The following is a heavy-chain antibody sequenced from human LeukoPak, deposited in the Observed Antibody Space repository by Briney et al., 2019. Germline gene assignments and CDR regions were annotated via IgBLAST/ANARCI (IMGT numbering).Heavy chain of an antibody. Sequence: ASVKVSCKASGYTFTSYAMHWVRQAPGQRLEWMGWINAGNGNTKYSQKFQGRVTITRDTSASTAYMELSSLRSEDTAVYYCATFRIAVAGTFDYWGQGTLVTVSS. CDR3: ATFRIAVAGTFDY. J-gene: IGHJ4*02. CDR2: INAGNGNT. V-gene: IGHV1-3*01. CDR1: GYTFTSYA. D-gene: IGHD6-19*01.